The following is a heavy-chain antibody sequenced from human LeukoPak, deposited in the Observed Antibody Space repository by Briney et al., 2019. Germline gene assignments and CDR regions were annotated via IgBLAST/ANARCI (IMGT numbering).Heavy chain of an antibody. V-gene: IGHV1-69*13. D-gene: IGHD1-26*01. Sequence: GASVKVSCKASGGTFSSYAISWVRQAPGQGLEWMGGIIPIFGTANYAQKFQGRVTITADEPTSTAYMELSSLRSEDTAVYYCARGYSGSYYTPSDYYYGMDVWGQGTTVTVSS. J-gene: IGHJ6*02. CDR3: ARGYSGSYYTPSDYYYGMDV. CDR1: GGTFSSYA. CDR2: IIPIFGTA.